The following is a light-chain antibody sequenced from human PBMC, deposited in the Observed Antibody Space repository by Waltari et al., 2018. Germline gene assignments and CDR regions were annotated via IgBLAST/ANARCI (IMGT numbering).Light chain of an antibody. J-gene: IGLJ1*01. CDR3: SSYAGNYIYV. CDR2: AVT. CDR1: SGDIGTYDH. Sequence: GSPGQSVTISCTGTSGDIGTYDHVSWYQQHPGKAPKVIVYAVTKRPSGVPDRFSGSKSGDTAFLTVSGLQAEDEADYYCSSYAGNYIYVFGTGTEVTVL. V-gene: IGLV2-8*01.